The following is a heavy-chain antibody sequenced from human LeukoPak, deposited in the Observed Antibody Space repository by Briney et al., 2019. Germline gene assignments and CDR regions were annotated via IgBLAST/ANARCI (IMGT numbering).Heavy chain of an antibody. Sequence: GGSLRLSCAASGFTFSSYSMNWVRQAPGKGLEWVSSISSSSSYIYYADSVKGRFTISRDNAKNSLYLQMNSLRAEDTAIYYCARVDYGDYGGIDYWGQGTLVTASS. CDR3: ARVDYGDYGGIDY. CDR2: ISSSSSYI. D-gene: IGHD4-17*01. V-gene: IGHV3-21*01. J-gene: IGHJ4*02. CDR1: GFTFSSYS.